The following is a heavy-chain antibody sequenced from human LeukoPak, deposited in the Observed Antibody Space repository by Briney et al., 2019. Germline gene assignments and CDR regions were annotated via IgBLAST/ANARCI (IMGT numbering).Heavy chain of an antibody. CDR1: GYSISTGYY. J-gene: IGHJ4*02. V-gene: IGHV4-38-2*02. CDR2: FYHGGST. Sequence: PSETLSLTCTVSGYSISTGYYWDWIRQPPGKGLEWIGTFYHGGSTYYNPSLKSRVTISVDTSKNQFSLNLTSVTAADTAVYYCARIFSSGWYSVDYWGQGTLVTVFS. CDR3: ARIFSSGWYSVDY. D-gene: IGHD6-19*01.